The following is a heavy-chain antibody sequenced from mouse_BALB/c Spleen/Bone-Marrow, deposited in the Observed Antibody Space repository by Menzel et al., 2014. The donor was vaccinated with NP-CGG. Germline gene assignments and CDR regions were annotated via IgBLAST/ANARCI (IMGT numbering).Heavy chain of an antibody. V-gene: IGHV5-12*02. CDR3: ARRGWFYAMDY. D-gene: IGHD3-3*01. Sequence: EVKLVESGGGLAQPGGSLKLSCATSGFTFSDYYMYWVRQTPEKRLEWVAYISNGGGSTYYPDTVKGRFTISRDNAKNTLYLQMSRLKSEDTAMYYCARRGWFYAMDYWGQGTSVTVSS. CDR2: ISNGGGST. J-gene: IGHJ4*01. CDR1: GFTFSDYY.